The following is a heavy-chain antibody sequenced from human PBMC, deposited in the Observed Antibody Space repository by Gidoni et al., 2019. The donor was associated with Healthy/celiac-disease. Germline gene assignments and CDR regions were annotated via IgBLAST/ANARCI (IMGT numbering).Heavy chain of an antibody. Sequence: QLQLQESGPGLVKPSETLSLTCPPGKGLEWIGSIYYSGSTYYNPSLKSRVTISVDTSKNQFSLKLSSVTAADTAVYYCARVGFLEWLPQNWFDPWGQGTLVTVSS. D-gene: IGHD3-3*01. CDR3: ARVGFLEWLPQNWFDP. CDR2: IYYSGST. V-gene: IGHV4-39*07. J-gene: IGHJ5*02.